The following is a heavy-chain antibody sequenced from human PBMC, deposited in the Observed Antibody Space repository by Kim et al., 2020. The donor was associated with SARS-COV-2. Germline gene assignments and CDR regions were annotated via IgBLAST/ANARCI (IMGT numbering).Heavy chain of an antibody. CDR1: GGTFSSYA. D-gene: IGHD5-12*01. CDR2: IIPIFGTA. CDR3: APTPGDGYDNWFDP. Sequence: SVKVSCKASGGTFSSYAISWVRQAPGQGLEWMGGIIPIFGTANYAQKFQGRVTITADESTSTAYMELSSLRSEDTAVYYCAPTPGDGYDNWFDPWGQGTLVTVSS. V-gene: IGHV1-69*13. J-gene: IGHJ5*02.